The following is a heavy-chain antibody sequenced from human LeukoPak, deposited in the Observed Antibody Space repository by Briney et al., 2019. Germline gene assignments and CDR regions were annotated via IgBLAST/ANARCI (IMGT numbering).Heavy chain of an antibody. V-gene: IGHV4-39*01. CDR1: GGSISSSSYY. D-gene: IGHD3-22*01. CDR3: ARRKYYYDSSGYPYPGMDV. Sequence: SETLSLTRTVSGGSISSSSYYWGWIRQPPGKGLEWIGSIYYSGSTYYNPSLKSRVTISVDTSKNQFSLKLSSVTAADTAVYYCARRKYYYDSSGYPYPGMDVWGQGTTVTVSS. CDR2: IYYSGST. J-gene: IGHJ6*02.